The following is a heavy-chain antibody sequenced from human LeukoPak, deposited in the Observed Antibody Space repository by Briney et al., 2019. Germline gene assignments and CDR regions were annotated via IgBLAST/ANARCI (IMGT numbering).Heavy chain of an antibody. CDR3: ARSSYSSGWYDPKHSGYFDL. J-gene: IGHJ2*01. CDR1: GYTFTSYD. D-gene: IGHD6-19*01. CDR2: MNPNSGNT. V-gene: IGHV1-8*01. Sequence: ASVKVSCKASGYTFTSYDINWVRQATGQGLEWMGWMNPNSGNTGYAQKFRGRVTMTRNTSISTAYMELSSLRSEDTAVYYCARSSYSSGWYDPKHSGYFDLWGRGTLVTVSS.